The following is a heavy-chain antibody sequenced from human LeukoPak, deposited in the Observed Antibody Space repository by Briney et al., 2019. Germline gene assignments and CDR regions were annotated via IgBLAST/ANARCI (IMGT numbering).Heavy chain of an antibody. V-gene: IGHV3-21*01. D-gene: IGHD6-19*01. J-gene: IGHJ4*02. Sequence: PGGSLRLSCAASGFTVSSYSMNWVRQAPGKGLECVSFISSSGTYIYYADSVKGRFTISRDNAKNSLYLQMNSLRAEDTAVYYCARRGAVAGTFDYWGQGTLVTVSS. CDR1: GFTVSSYS. CDR3: ARRGAVAGTFDY. CDR2: ISSSGTYI.